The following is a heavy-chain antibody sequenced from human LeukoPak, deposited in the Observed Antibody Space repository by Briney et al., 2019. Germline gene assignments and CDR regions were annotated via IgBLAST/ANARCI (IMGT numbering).Heavy chain of an antibody. CDR3: VRLNDDHVYYFDY. Sequence: WGRQFPGKGLEWIGSGYYSGSTNYNPSLKSRVTISVDTSKRQFSLKLSSVTVAATALDYVVRLNDDHVYYFDYWGQGTLVTVSS. D-gene: IGHD1-1*01. J-gene: IGHJ4*02. CDR2: GYYSGST. V-gene: IGHV4-39*01.